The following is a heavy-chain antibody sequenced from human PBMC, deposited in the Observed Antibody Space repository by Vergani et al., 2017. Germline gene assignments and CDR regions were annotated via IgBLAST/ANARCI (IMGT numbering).Heavy chain of an antibody. Sequence: QVQLVQSGAEVKKPGASVKVSCKASGYTFTSYYMHWVRQAPGQGLEWMGIINPSGGSTSYAQKFQGRVTMTRDTSTSTVYMELSSLRSEDTAVYYCAKDELKFYDSSGEPPFDYWGQGTLVTVSS. CDR3: AKDELKFYDSSGEPPFDY. J-gene: IGHJ4*02. CDR1: GYTFTSYY. D-gene: IGHD3-22*01. V-gene: IGHV1-46*01. CDR2: INPSGGST.